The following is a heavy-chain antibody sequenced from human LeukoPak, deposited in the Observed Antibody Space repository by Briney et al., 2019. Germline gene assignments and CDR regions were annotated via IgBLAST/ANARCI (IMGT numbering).Heavy chain of an antibody. V-gene: IGHV3-23*01. J-gene: IGHJ4*02. D-gene: IGHD2-15*01. CDR3: AKLTKVLVVAATPDY. CDR1: GFSLSDYG. CDR2: ISGSGGST. Sequence: PGGSLRLSCSASGFSLSDYGMSWVRQAPGKGLEWVSAISGSGGSTYYADSVKGRFTISRDNSKNTLYLQMNSLRAEDTAVYYCAKLTKVLVVAATPDYWGQGTLVTVSS.